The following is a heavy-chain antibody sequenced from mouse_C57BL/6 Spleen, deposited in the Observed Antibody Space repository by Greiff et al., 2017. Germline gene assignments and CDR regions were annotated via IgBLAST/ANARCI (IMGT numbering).Heavy chain of an antibody. V-gene: IGHV1-53*01. J-gene: IGHJ3*01. CDR3: ARKGNYVGFAY. CDR2: INPCNGGP. D-gene: IGHD1-1*01. CDR1: GYTFTSYW. Sequence: VQLQQPGTELVKPGASVKLSCKASGYTFTSYWMHWVKQRPGQGLEWIGNINPCNGGPNYNEKVKKKATLTVDKSSSTVYMQLNSLTSEDSAVYDCARKGNYVGFAYWGQGTLVTVSA.